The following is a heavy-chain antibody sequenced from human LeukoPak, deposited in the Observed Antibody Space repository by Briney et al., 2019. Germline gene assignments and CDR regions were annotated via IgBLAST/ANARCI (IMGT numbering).Heavy chain of an antibody. Sequence: SETLSLTCTVSGGSISSSSYYWGWIRQPPGKGLEWIGSIYYSGSTYYNPSLKSRVTISVDTSKNQFSLKLSSVTAADTAVYYCARHGVSYDILTGYYLPSYYYGMDVWGQGTTVTVSS. CDR1: GGSISSSSYY. CDR3: ARHGVSYDILTGYYLPSYYYGMDV. J-gene: IGHJ6*02. CDR2: IYYSGST. V-gene: IGHV4-39*01. D-gene: IGHD3-9*01.